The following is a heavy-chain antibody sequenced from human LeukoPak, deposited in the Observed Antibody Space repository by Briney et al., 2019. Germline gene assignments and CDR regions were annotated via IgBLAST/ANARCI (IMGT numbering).Heavy chain of an antibody. J-gene: IGHJ4*02. CDR3: ARVSSGWQRRYFDY. Sequence: SETLSLTCAVYGGSFSGYYWSWIRQPPGKGLEWIGEINHSGSTNYNPSLKSRVTISVDTSKNQFSLKLSSVTAADTAVYYCARVSSGWQRRYFDYWGQGTLVTVSS. CDR1: GGSFSGYY. V-gene: IGHV4-34*01. CDR2: INHSGST. D-gene: IGHD6-19*01.